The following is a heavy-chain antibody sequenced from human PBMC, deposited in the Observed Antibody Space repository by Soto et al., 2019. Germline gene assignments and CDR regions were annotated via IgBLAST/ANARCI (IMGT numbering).Heavy chain of an antibody. CDR1: GFTFDDYA. CDR3: AKDRQRFLEWLPQYYYGMDV. Sequence: GSLRLSCAASGFTFDDYAMHWVRQAPGKGLEWVSLISWGGGSTYYADSVKGRFTISRDNSKNSLYLQMNSLRAEDTALYYCAKDRQRFLEWLPQYYYGMDVWGQGTTVTVSS. D-gene: IGHD3-3*01. CDR2: ISWGGGST. V-gene: IGHV3-43D*04. J-gene: IGHJ6*02.